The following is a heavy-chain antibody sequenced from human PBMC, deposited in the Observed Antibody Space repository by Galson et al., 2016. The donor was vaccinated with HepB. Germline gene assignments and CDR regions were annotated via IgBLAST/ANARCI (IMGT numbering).Heavy chain of an antibody. D-gene: IGHD3-10*01. V-gene: IGHV3-7*01. CDR3: SREMTGSYFD. CDR1: RSTFNAHW. CDR2: IRGDGIVS. Sequence: SLRLSCAASRSTFNAHWMNWVRRAPGKGLEWVANIRGDGIVSYYADSGRGRFTLSRDNAKNSLYLQMNGLRVDETAVYYCSREMTGSYFDWGQGALVTVSS. J-gene: IGHJ4*02.